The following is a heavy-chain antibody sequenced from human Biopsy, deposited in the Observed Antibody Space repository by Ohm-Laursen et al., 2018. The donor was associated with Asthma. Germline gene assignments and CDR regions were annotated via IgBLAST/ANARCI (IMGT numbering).Heavy chain of an antibody. CDR3: ARCQVGYSSGWSLLLKKIYYSGMDV. V-gene: IGHV1-69*01. J-gene: IGHJ6*02. Sequence: SSVKVSCKTPGGTLSNFAISWVRQAPGQGLEWLGGIMTVFGTTNYAQKFRGRVTITADESTSTAYMEVTSLRSEDTAIYYCARCQVGYSSGWSLLLKKIYYSGMDVWGQGTAVTVSS. CDR1: GGTLSNFA. CDR2: IMTVFGTT. D-gene: IGHD6-19*01.